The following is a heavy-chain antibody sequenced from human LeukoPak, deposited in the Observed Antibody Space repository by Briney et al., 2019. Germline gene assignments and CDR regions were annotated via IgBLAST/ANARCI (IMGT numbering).Heavy chain of an antibody. CDR1: GSSFSSYA. D-gene: IGHD5-24*01. J-gene: IGHJ4*02. CDR2: ISGSRGNI. V-gene: IGHV3-23*01. CDR3: ARDGSARAIEY. Sequence: GQCMSLSYAAAGSSFSSYAISWVRQVPGKVLGWDSAISGSRGNIYYEDSVKGRFTISRDNSKNMLYLQMNSLRVEDTAVYYCARDGSARAIEYWGQGTLVTVSS.